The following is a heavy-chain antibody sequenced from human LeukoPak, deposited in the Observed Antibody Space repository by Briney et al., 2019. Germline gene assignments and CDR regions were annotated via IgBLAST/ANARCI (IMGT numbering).Heavy chain of an antibody. J-gene: IGHJ4*02. CDR2: TGSTGVST. CDR1: GFTFSSYA. Sequence: PGGSLRLSRAASGFTFSSYAMNWVRQAPGKGLEWVSGTGSTGVSTFYADSVKGRFTVSRDNSKNTLSLQMNSLRAEDTAVYYCAKDPGVVPAHHFDYWGQGTLVTVSS. V-gene: IGHV3-23*01. D-gene: IGHD2-2*01. CDR3: AKDPGVVPAHHFDY.